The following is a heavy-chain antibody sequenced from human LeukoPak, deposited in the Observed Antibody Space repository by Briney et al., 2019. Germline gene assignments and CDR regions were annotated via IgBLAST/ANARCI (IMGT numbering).Heavy chain of an antibody. Sequence: PSETLSLTCSVSGGSISSSSYYWGWIRQPPGEGLGWIGSIYYSGSTYYNPSLKSRVTISVDKSKTQFSLKLSSVTAADTAVYYCARVRICGFGADYDFWSGYYRAVQFDPWGQGTLVTVSS. CDR2: IYYSGST. J-gene: IGHJ5*02. D-gene: IGHD3-3*01. CDR1: GGSISSSSYY. V-gene: IGHV4-39*07. CDR3: ARVRICGFGADYDFWSGYYRAVQFDP.